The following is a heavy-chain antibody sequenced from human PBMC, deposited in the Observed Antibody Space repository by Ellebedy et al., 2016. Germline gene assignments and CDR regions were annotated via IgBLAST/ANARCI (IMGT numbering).Heavy chain of an antibody. CDR3: AREGSGDYSSAFDI. D-gene: IGHD4-17*01. V-gene: IGHV3-53*01. CDR2: IYSGGST. Sequence: GESLKISCAASGFTVSSNYMSWVRQAPGKGLEWVSVIYSGGSTYYADSVKGRFTISRDNSKNTLYLQMNSLRAEDTAVYYCAREGSGDYSSAFDIWGQGTMVTVSS. CDR1: GFTVSSNY. J-gene: IGHJ3*02.